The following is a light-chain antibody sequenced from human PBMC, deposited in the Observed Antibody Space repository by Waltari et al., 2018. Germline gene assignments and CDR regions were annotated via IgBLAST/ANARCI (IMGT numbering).Light chain of an antibody. CDR2: KAS. V-gene: IGKV1-5*03. J-gene: IGKJ1*01. Sequence: DIQMTQSPSTLSASVGDRVTITCRASQSISSRLAWYQQKPGKAPKLLIYKASSLESGVPSRLSGSGSWTEFTLTISSLQPDDFATYYFQQYNSYQWTFGQGTKVEIK. CDR3: QQYNSYQWT. CDR1: QSISSR.